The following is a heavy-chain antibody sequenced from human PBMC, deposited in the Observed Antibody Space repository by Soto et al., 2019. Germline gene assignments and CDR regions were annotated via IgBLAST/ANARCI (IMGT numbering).Heavy chain of an antibody. D-gene: IGHD3-22*01. Sequence: SETLSLTCPVSGGPISSGGYYWSWIRQHPGKGLEWIGYIYYSGSTYYNPSLKSRVTISVDTSKNQFSLKLSSVTAADTAVYYCARVVARITMIEYWGQGTLVTVSS. J-gene: IGHJ4*02. CDR3: ARVVARITMIEY. CDR2: IYYSGST. V-gene: IGHV4-31*03. CDR1: GGPISSGGYY.